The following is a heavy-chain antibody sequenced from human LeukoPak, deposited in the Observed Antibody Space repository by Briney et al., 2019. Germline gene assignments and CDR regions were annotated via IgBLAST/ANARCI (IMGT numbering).Heavy chain of an antibody. V-gene: IGHV1-46*01. CDR2: IYPRDGST. Sequence: ASVKVSCKASGYSFSICDINWVRQAPGQGLEWMGMIYPRDGSTSYAQNFQGRVTVTRDTSTTTVHMELRGLRSEDTAVYYCARDQEGFDYWGQGTVVTVSS. CDR1: GYSFSICD. J-gene: IGHJ4*02. CDR3: ARDQEGFDY.